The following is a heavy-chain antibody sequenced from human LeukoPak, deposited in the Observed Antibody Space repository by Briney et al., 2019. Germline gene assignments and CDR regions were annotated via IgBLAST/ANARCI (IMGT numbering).Heavy chain of an antibody. Sequence: SETLSLTCTVSGGSISSYYWSWIRQPPGKGLEWIGYIYYSGSTNYNPSLKSRVTISVDTSKNQFSLKLSPVTAADTAVYYCARVVPYYYGSGSETLDYWGQGTLVTVSS. D-gene: IGHD3-10*01. CDR2: IYYSGST. J-gene: IGHJ4*02. V-gene: IGHV4-59*01. CDR3: ARVVPYYYGSGSETLDY. CDR1: GGSISSYY.